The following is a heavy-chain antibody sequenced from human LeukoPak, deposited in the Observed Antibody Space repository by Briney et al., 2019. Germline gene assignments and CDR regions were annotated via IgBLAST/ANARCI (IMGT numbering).Heavy chain of an antibody. CDR2: IYYSGST. J-gene: IGHJ4*02. D-gene: IGHD3-9*01. CDR1: GGSISSGGYY. V-gene: IGHV4-31*03. Sequence: SQTLSLTCTVSGGSISSGGYYWSWIRQHPGKGLEWIGYIYYSGSTYYNPSLKSRVTISVDTSKNQFSLKLSSVTAADTAVYYCARQPAKLRYFDWLSQEHFDYWGQGTLVTVSS. CDR3: ARQPAKLRYFDWLSQEHFDY.